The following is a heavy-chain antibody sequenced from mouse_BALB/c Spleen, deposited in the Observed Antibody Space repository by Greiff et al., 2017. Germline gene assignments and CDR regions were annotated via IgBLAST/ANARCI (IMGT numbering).Heavy chain of an antibody. V-gene: IGHV5-12-2*01. Sequence: EVQLVESGGGLVQPGGSLKLSCAASGFTFSSYTMSWVRQTPEKRLEWVAYISNGGGSTYYPGTVKGRFTISRDNSKNTLYLPMSSLKSEDTAMYYCARLAYGCDWYFDVWGAGTTVTVSS. D-gene: IGHD2-2*01. J-gene: IGHJ1*01. CDR1: GFTFSSYT. CDR2: ISNGGGST. CDR3: ARLAYGCDWYFDV.